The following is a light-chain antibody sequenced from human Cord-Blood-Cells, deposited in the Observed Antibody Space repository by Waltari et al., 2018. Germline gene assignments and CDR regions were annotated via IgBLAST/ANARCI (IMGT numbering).Light chain of an antibody. CDR3: AAWDDSLNGRV. CDR2: SNN. J-gene: IGLJ3*02. V-gene: IGLV1-44*01. Sequence: QSVLTQPPSASGTPGQRVTISCSGSSSNIASNTVNWYQQLPGTAPKLLIYSNNQRPSGGPDRFSGSKSGTSASLAISGLQSEDEADYYCAAWDDSLNGRVFGGGTKLTVL. CDR1: SSNIASNT.